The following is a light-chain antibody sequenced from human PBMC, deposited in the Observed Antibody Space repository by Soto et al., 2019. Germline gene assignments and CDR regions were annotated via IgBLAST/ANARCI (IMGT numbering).Light chain of an antibody. CDR1: QGIRTY. CDR3: QQSYTAPLT. V-gene: IGKV1-39*01. CDR2: AAS. J-gene: IGKJ4*01. Sequence: LQLTQYPSSLSAYVRAIVTITYLASQGIRTYLNWYQQKPGKAPKLLIYAASSLQSGVPSRFSGSGSETDFTLTIRSLQPEDFATYYCQQSYTAPLTVGGGTKVDIK.